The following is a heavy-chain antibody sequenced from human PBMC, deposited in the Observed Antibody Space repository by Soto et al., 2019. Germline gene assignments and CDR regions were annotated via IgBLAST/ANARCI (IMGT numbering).Heavy chain of an antibody. CDR1: GFTFNSYG. CDR2: IWYDGSNK. Sequence: QVQLVESGGGVVQPGRSLRLSCAASGFTFNSYGMHWVRQAPGKGLEWVAVIWYDGSNKYYGDSVKGRFTISRDNSTNTLYLQMNSLRAEDTAVYYCARDRPNSGFDYWGQGTLVTVSS. D-gene: IGHD7-27*01. CDR3: ARDRPNSGFDY. J-gene: IGHJ4*02. V-gene: IGHV3-33*01.